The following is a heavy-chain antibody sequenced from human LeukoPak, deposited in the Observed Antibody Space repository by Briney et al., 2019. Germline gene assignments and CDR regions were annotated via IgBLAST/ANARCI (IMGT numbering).Heavy chain of an antibody. V-gene: IGHV3-7*01. D-gene: IGHD6-13*01. J-gene: IGHJ4*02. Sequence: GGSLRLSCAASGFTFGSYWMSWVRQAPGKGLEWVANIDAGGSEKYHVDSVKGRFAVSRDNAENSLYLQMNSLRAEDTALYYCARAPAYGTVDYWGQGTLLTVSS. CDR1: GFTFGSYW. CDR2: IDAGGSEK. CDR3: ARAPAYGTVDY.